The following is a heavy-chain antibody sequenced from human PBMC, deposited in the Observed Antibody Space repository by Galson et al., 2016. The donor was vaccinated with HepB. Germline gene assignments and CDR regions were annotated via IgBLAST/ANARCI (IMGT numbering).Heavy chain of an antibody. J-gene: IGHJ4*02. V-gene: IGHV3-23*01. Sequence: SLRLSCAASGFTFSSYAMSWVRQAPGKGLEWVSSILGSGGNTYYADSVKGRFTISRDNSKNTLSLQMNSLRAEDTAIYYYAKRDILVVGAALPAFDYWGQGTLVTVSS. CDR2: ILGSGGNT. CDR3: AKRDILVVGAALPAFDY. D-gene: IGHD2-15*01. CDR1: GFTFSSYA.